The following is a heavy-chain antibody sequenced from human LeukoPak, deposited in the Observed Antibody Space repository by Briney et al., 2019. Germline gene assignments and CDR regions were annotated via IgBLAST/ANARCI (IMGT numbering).Heavy chain of an antibody. V-gene: IGHV3-72*01. CDR1: GFTFSDYL. CDR3: ATGYYDMPGTFDY. CDR2: IRKKDKSYTT. D-gene: IGHD3-9*01. Sequence: GGSLRLSCAASGFTFSDYLMDWVRQAPGKGLEWVGRIRKKDKSYTTQYAPSVEGRFTISRDDSKSSLYLQMNSLRAEETAVYYCATGYYDMPGTFDYWGQGTLVTVSS. J-gene: IGHJ4*02.